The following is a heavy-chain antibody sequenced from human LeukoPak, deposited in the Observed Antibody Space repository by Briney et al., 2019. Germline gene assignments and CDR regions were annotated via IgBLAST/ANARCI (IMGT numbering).Heavy chain of an antibody. CDR1: GYSISSGYY. CDR2: IYHSGST. V-gene: IGHV4-38-2*01. J-gene: IGHJ5*02. D-gene: IGHD3-10*01. CDR3: ASHVLLWFGELLLPNWFDP. Sequence: PSETLSLTCAVSGYSISSGYYSGWIRQPPGKGLEWIGSIYHSGSTYYNPSLKSRVTISVDTSKNQFSLRLSSVTAADTAVYYCASHVLLWFGELLLPNWFDPWGQGTLVTVSS.